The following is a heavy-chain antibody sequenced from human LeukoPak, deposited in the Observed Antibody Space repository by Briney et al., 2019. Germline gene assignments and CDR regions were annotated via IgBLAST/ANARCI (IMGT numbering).Heavy chain of an antibody. CDR2: IIPIFGIA. D-gene: IGHD6-13*01. J-gene: IGHJ5*02. CDR3: ARENYSSSWANWFDP. CDR1: GGTFSSYA. V-gene: IGHV1-69*04. Sequence: ASVKVSCKASGGTFSSYAISRVQQAPGQGLEWMGRIIPIFGIANYAQKFQGRVTITADKSTSTAYMELSSLRSEDTAVYYCARENYSSSWANWFDPWGQGTLVTVSS.